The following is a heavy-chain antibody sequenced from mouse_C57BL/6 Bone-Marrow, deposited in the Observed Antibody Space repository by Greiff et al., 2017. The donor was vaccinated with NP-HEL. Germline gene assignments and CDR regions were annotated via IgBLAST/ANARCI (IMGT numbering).Heavy chain of an antibody. CDR3: ARNEDYGSSWWYFDV. Sequence: VKLMESGPGLVQPSQSLSITCTVSGFSLTSYGVHWVRQSPGKGLEWLGVIWSGGSTDYNAAFISRLSISKDNSKSQVFFKMNSLQADDTAIYYCARNEDYGSSWWYFDVWGTGTTVTVSS. J-gene: IGHJ1*03. CDR2: IWSGGST. V-gene: IGHV2-2*01. D-gene: IGHD1-1*01. CDR1: GFSLTSYG.